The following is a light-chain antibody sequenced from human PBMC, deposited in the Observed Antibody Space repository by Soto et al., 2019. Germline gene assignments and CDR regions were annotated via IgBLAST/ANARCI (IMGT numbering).Light chain of an antibody. CDR3: MQSRQALT. CDR1: QSLLYSDGYNY. V-gene: IGKV2-28*01. J-gene: IGKJ4*01. CDR2: LGS. Sequence: DIVMTQSPLSLPVTPGEPASISCRSSQSLLYSDGYNYLDWYLQKPGQSPQLLIYLGSNRASGVPDRFSGSGSGTDFTLKISRVEAEDVGVYYCMQSRQALTFGGGTKVDI.